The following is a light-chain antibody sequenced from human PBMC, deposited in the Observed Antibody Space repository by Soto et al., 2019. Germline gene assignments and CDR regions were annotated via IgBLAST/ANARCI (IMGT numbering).Light chain of an antibody. CDR3: QSYDSSLTTFV. CDR1: YSNIGAGYE. V-gene: IGLV1-40*01. CDR2: GHN. J-gene: IGLJ1*01. Sequence: QSVLTQPPSVSGAPGQRVTISCTGSYSNIGAGYEVHWYQQIPGTAPKLLVSGHNNRPSGVPDRFSGSKSGTSASLAITGLQPEDEADYYCQSYDSSLTTFVFGTGTKVTVL.